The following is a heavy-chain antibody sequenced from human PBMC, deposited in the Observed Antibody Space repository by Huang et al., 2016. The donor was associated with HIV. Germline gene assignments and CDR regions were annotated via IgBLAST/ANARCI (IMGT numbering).Heavy chain of an antibody. V-gene: IGHV4-39*01. CDR1: GASISSTGFY. CDR3: ARQFYYDSTAYFGF. Sequence: QLQLQESGPGLVKPSETLSLTCAVSGASISSTGFYWAWLRQPPGRGRVWIGSLYYSTSSNTPSLMSRVTISADTSKNQFSLRLSSVTAADTAVYYCARQFYYDSTAYFGFWGRGTLVTVSS. J-gene: IGHJ4*02. CDR2: LYYSTS. D-gene: IGHD3-22*01.